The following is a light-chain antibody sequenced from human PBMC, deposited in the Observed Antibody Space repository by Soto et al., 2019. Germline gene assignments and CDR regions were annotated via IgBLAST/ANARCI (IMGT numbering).Light chain of an antibody. V-gene: IGLV2-11*01. J-gene: IGLJ1*01. CDR1: SSDIGGYNY. Sequence: QSALTQPRSVSGSPGQSVTISCTGTSSDIGGYNYVSWYQQHPGKAPKLMIYTVTKRPSGVPDRFSGSKSDNTASLTISGLQADDEAEYYCCSYAGSYSYVFETGTKVTVL. CDR3: CSYAGSYSYV. CDR2: TVT.